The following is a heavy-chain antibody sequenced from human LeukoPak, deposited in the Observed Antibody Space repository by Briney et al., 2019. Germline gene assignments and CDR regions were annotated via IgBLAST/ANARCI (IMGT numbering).Heavy chain of an antibody. Sequence: ASVKVSCKASGGTFSSHAISWVRQAPGQGLEWMGGIIPIFGTANYAQKFQGRVTITADESTSTAYMELSSLRSEDTAVYYCARGVDFLAPADYWGQGTLVTVSS. CDR1: GGTFSSHA. V-gene: IGHV1-69*01. D-gene: IGHD3/OR15-3a*01. CDR2: IIPIFGTA. CDR3: ARGVDFLAPADY. J-gene: IGHJ4*02.